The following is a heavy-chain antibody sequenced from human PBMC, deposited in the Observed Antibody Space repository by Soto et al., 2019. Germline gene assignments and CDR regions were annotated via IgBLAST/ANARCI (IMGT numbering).Heavy chain of an antibody. CDR2: IDPSDSYT. Sequence: PGESLKISCKGSGYSFTSYWISWVRQLPGKGLEWMGRIDPSDSYTNYSPSFQGHVTISADKSISTAYLQWSSLKASDTAMYYCARGMVYAKTEYFQHWGQGTLVTVSS. D-gene: IGHD2-8*01. V-gene: IGHV5-10-1*01. CDR1: GYSFTSYW. CDR3: ARGMVYAKTEYFQH. J-gene: IGHJ1*01.